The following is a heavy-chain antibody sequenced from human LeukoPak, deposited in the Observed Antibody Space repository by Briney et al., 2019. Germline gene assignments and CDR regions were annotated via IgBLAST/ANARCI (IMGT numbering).Heavy chain of an antibody. CDR2: IIPIFSTA. D-gene: IGHD1-1*01. V-gene: IGHV1-69*05. J-gene: IGHJ4*02. Sequence: SVKVSCKASGGTFSSYAISWVRQAPGQGLEWMGRIIPIFSTANYAQKFQGRVTITTDESTSTAYMELSSLRSEDTAVYYCARGDFATGFFDYWGQGTLVTVSS. CDR1: GGTFSSYA. CDR3: ARGDFATGFFDY.